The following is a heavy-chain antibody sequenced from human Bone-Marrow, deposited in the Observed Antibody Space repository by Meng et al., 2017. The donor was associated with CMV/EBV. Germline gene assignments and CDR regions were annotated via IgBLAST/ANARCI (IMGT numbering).Heavy chain of an antibody. V-gene: IGHV4-34*01. Sequence: SEPLSPPCPAYGGSFSGNYWSWIRKPPGKGLEWIGEINHSGSTNYNPSLKSRVTISVDTSKNQFSLKVSSVTAADTAVYYCSRRLPHYGSGSQSLAYWGQGTLVTVSS. CDR3: SRRLPHYGSGSQSLAY. J-gene: IGHJ4*02. CDR2: INHSGST. CDR1: GGSFSGNY. D-gene: IGHD3-10*01.